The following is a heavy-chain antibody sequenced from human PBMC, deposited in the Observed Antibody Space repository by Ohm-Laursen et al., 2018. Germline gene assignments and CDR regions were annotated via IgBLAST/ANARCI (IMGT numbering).Heavy chain of an antibody. D-gene: IGHD6-19*01. CDR3: ARHASVTGLDY. J-gene: IGHJ4*02. Sequence: SQTLSLTCTVSGGSISSYHWSWIRHHPGKGLEWIGYVSYSENTYYNPSLKSRLLISVDRSKNQFSLKLSSVIAADTAMYYCARHASVTGLDYWGQGTLVTVSS. V-gene: IGHV4-31*03. CDR1: GGSISSYH. CDR2: VSYSENT.